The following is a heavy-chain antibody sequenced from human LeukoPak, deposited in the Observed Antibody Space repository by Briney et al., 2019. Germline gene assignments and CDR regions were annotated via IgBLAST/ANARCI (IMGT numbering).Heavy chain of an antibody. J-gene: IGHJ4*02. CDR3: ARAVGANYYDSSGYFDY. CDR1: GGTFSSYA. D-gene: IGHD3-22*01. V-gene: IGHV1-69*04. CDR2: IIPIFGIA. Sequence: SVKVSCKASGGTFSSYAISWVRQAPGQGLEWMGRIIPIFGIANYAQKFQGRVTITADKSTSTVYMELSSLRSEDTAVYYCARAVGANYYDSSGYFDYWGQGTLVTVSS.